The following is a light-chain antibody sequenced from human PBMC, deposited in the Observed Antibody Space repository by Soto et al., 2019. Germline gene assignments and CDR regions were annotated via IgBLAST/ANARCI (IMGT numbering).Light chain of an antibody. V-gene: IGKV3-15*01. Sequence: EIVMTQSPPTLSLSPGERASLSCRASQSVGSNLAWYQQTAGQAPRLLIYGASTRATGIPARFSGSGSGTEFTLTISSLQSEDFAVYSCQQYTNWPYTFGQGTKLEIK. CDR3: QQYTNWPYT. J-gene: IGKJ2*01. CDR1: QSVGSN. CDR2: GAS.